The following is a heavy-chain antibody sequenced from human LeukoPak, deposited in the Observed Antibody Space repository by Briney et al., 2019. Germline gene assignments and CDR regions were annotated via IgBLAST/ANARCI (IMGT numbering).Heavy chain of an antibody. J-gene: IGHJ4*02. D-gene: IGHD5-18*01. CDR2: IYNSGST. V-gene: IGHV4-59*01. CDR3: ARAWYSHGTFDH. CDR1: GGSISGYY. Sequence: SETLSLTCTVSGGSISGYYWSWIRQPPGKGLEWIGYIYNSGSTNYNPSLKSRVTISLDTSRNQFSLRLSSVIAADTAVYYCARAWYSHGTFDHWGQGTLVAVSS.